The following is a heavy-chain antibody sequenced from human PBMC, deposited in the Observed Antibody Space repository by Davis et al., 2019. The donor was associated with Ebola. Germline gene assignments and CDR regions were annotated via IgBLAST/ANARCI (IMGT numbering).Heavy chain of an antibody. CDR1: GFTFSKSN. D-gene: IGHD6-19*01. Sequence: GGSLRLSCAASGFTFSKSNMNWVRQAPGKGLEWVSSITTSGNYIYYADSVKGRFTIARDNAKNSLYLQMNSLRAEDTAVYYCTRAHPYSSDPLYYFDYWGQGTLVTVSS. CDR2: ITTSGNYI. CDR3: TRAHPYSSDPLYYFDY. V-gene: IGHV3-21*01. J-gene: IGHJ4*02.